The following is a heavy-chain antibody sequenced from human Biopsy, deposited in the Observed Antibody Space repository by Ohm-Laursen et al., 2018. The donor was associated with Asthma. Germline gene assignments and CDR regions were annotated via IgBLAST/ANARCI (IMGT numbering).Heavy chain of an antibody. V-gene: IGHV4-34*01. D-gene: IGHD1-26*01. CDR1: GGSFSSNY. Sequence: SQTLSLTCAAYGGSFSSNYWSWIRQTPGKGLEWLGDTHHSGYTNYNPSPSHRLTLSVDTSENPFSLRRTSVTAADTAVYYCARGRSSRLSQWELLVSGGKRAHSYYGKDVWGQGTTVTVSS. J-gene: IGHJ6*02. CDR2: THHSGYT. CDR3: ARGRSSRLSQWELLVSGGKRAHSYYGKDV.